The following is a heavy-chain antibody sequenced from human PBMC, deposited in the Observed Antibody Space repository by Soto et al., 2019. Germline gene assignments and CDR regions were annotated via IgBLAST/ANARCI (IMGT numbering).Heavy chain of an antibody. J-gene: IGHJ4*02. Sequence: ASVTVSCQASGYTFTSYGISWVRQAPGQGLEWMGWISAYNGNTNYAQKLQGRVTMTTDTSTSTAYMELRSLRSDDTAVYYCARVRITIFGVVIIPTAPFDYWGQGTLVTVSS. CDR2: ISAYNGNT. CDR3: ARVRITIFGVVIIPTAPFDY. D-gene: IGHD3-3*01. CDR1: GYTFTSYG. V-gene: IGHV1-18*01.